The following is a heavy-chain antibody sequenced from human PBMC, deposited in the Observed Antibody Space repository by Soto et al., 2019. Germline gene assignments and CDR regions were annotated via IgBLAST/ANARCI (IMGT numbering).Heavy chain of an antibody. Sequence: ASVKVSCKASGYTFTSYGISWVRQAPGQGLEWMGWISAYNGNTNYVQKLQGRVTMTTDTSTSTAYMELRSLRSDDTAVYYCARDRWEYCSGGSCYMGGATIDYWGQGTLVTSPQ. V-gene: IGHV1-18*01. J-gene: IGHJ4*02. CDR1: GYTFTSYG. CDR3: ARDRWEYCSGGSCYMGGATIDY. D-gene: IGHD2-15*01. CDR2: ISAYNGNT.